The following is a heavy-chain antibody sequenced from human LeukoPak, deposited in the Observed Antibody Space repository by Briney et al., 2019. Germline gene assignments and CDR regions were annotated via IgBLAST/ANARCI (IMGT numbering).Heavy chain of an antibody. CDR2: IKQDGSEK. Sequence: GGSLTLFCAASGFTFSSYCMSWIRQAPGKGLEWVANIKQDGSEKYYVDSVKGRFTISRDNAKNSLYLQMNSLRAEDTAVYYCARDSSSWYYLTHAEYFQHWGQGTLVTVSS. CDR3: ARDSSSWYYLTHAEYFQH. CDR1: GFTFSSYC. D-gene: IGHD6-13*01. J-gene: IGHJ1*01. V-gene: IGHV3-7*03.